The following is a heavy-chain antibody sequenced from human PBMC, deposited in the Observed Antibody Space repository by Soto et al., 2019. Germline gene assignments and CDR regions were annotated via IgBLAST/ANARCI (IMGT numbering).Heavy chain of an antibody. CDR2: ISYDGSNK. CDR1: GFTFSSYG. J-gene: IGHJ4*02. D-gene: IGHD3-3*01. V-gene: IGHV3-30*18. CDR3: AKDHSIRYYDFWSGYYSPYFDY. Sequence: QVQLVESGGGVVQPGRSLRLSCAASGFTFSSYGMHWVRQAPGKGLEWVAVISYDGSNKYYADSVKGRFTISRDNSKNTLYLQMNSLRAEDTAVYYCAKDHSIRYYDFWSGYYSPYFDYWGQGTLVTVSS.